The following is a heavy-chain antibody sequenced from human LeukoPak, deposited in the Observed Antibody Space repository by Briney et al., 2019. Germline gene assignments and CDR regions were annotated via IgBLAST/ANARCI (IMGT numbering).Heavy chain of an antibody. CDR2: ITESGDNT. Sequence: PGGSLRLSCVTSGFTFSSSPMTWVRQAPGKGLEWVSSITESGDNTYYTDPVKGRLTISRDNSKNTLYLQMNSLRAEDTAVYYCAKVLIAEARFDPWGQGTLVTVSS. J-gene: IGHJ5*02. D-gene: IGHD6-19*01. CDR3: AKVLIAEARFDP. CDR1: GFTFSSSP. V-gene: IGHV3-23*01.